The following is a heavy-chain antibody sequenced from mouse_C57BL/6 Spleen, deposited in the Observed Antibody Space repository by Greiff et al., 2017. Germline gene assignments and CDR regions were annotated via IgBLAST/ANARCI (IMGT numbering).Heavy chain of an antibody. V-gene: IGHV5-4*01. D-gene: IGHD1-1*01. J-gene: IGHJ2*01. Sequence: EVMLVESGGGLVKPGGSLKLSCAASGFTFSSYAMSWVRQTPEKRLEWVATISDGGSYTYSPDNVKGRFTISRDNAKNNLYLQMSHLKSEDTAMYYCARDSNYFDYWGQGTTLTVSS. CDR2: ISDGGSYT. CDR1: GFTFSSYA. CDR3: ARDSNYFDY.